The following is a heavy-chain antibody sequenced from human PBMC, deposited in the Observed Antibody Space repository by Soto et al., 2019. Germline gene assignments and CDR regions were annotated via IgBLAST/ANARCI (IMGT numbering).Heavy chain of an antibody. CDR3: ARESRGSGWEYYFYY. Sequence: GGSLRLSCAASGFTFSSNYMSWVRQAPGKGLEWVSVIYSGGSTYYADSMKGRFTISRDNSKNTRYLQMNSLTAEDTAVYYCARESRGSGWEYYFYYWGQGTLVTVSS. V-gene: IGHV3-66*01. CDR1: GFTFSSNY. D-gene: IGHD6-19*01. J-gene: IGHJ4*02. CDR2: IYSGGST.